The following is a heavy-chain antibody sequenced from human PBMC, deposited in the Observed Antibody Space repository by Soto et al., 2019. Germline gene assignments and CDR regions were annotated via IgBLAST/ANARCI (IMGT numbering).Heavy chain of an antibody. J-gene: IGHJ6*02. D-gene: IGHD6-13*01. CDR3: ASQSIAAAGTSPYYYGMDV. CDR1: GGTFSSYA. Sequence: QVQLVQSGAEVKKPGSSVKVSCKASGGTFSSYAISWVRQAPGQGLEWMGGVIPIFGTANYAQKLQGRVTITADKSTSTAYMELSSLRSEDTAVYYCASQSIAAAGTSPYYYGMDVWGQGTTVTVSS. V-gene: IGHV1-69*06. CDR2: VIPIFGTA.